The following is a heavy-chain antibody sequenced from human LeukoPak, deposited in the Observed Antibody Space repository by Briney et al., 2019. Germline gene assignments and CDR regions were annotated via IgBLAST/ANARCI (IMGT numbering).Heavy chain of an antibody. CDR2: INHSGST. D-gene: IGHD2-2*01. CDR3: ARGYCSSTSCDNRGLFDP. Sequence: PSETLSLTCTVSAGSISSTSYYWSWIRQPPGKGLEWIGEINHSGSTNYNPSLKSRVTISVDTSKNQFSLKLSSVTAADTAVYYCARGYCSSTSCDNRGLFDPWGQGTLVTVSS. V-gene: IGHV4-39*07. CDR1: AGSISSTSYY. J-gene: IGHJ5*02.